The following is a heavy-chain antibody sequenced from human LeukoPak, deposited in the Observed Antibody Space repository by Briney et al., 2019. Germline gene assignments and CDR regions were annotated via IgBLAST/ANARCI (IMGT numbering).Heavy chain of an antibody. D-gene: IGHD3-22*01. CDR2: IWYDGANK. CDR3: ARNLDYYDRLPDAFDI. CDR1: GFTFNNYG. V-gene: IGHV3-33*01. Sequence: PGGSLRLSCAASGFTFNNYGMHWVRQAPGKGLEWVAVIWYDGANKDYADSVKGRFTISRDNSKNTLYLQMNSLRAEDTAVYYCARNLDYYDRLPDAFDIWGQGTMVTVSS. J-gene: IGHJ3*02.